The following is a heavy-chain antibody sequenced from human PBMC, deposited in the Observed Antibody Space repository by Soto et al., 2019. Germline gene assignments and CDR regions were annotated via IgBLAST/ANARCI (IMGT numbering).Heavy chain of an antibody. Sequence: ASVKVSCKASGYTFTSYAMHWVRQAPGQRLEWMGWINAGNGNTKYSQKFQGRVTITRDTSASTAYMELSSLRSEDTAVYYCAIGYCSGGSCYSGLHYYHYYGMDVWGQGTTVTVSS. CDR3: AIGYCSGGSCYSGLHYYHYYGMDV. CDR1: GYTFTSYA. J-gene: IGHJ6*02. CDR2: INAGNGNT. V-gene: IGHV1-3*01. D-gene: IGHD2-15*01.